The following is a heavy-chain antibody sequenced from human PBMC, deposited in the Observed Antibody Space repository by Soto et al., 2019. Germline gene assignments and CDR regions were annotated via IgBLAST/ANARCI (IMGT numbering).Heavy chain of an antibody. CDR1: GFSLSTNGAG. D-gene: IGHD1-20*01. CDR3: AHREPQFRNNWNGGWVDP. J-gene: IGHJ5*02. V-gene: IGHV2-5*02. Sequence: QITLKESGPTLVKPTQTLALTCTFSGFSLSTNGAGVGWIRQPPGKALEWLALIYWDDDKRYNPSLKSRHTTFKGTSNNHVGLIMTKFEPVDTATNYCAHREPQFRNNWNGGWVDPWGPGTLVTVSS. CDR2: IYWDDDK.